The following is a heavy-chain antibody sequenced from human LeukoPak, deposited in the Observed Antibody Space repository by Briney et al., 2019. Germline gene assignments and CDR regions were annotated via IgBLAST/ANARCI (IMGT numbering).Heavy chain of an antibody. CDR3: ATIYFYGSGNY. CDR1: GFSFGDYE. Sequence: GGSLRLSCTTSGFSFGDYEMIWVRQAPGKGLEWVSYISSSGRTIYYADSLKGRFTISRDNAKNSLYLQMNSLIVEDTAVYYCATIYFYGSGNYWGQGTLVTVSS. D-gene: IGHD3-10*01. CDR2: ISSSGRTI. V-gene: IGHV3-48*03. J-gene: IGHJ4*02.